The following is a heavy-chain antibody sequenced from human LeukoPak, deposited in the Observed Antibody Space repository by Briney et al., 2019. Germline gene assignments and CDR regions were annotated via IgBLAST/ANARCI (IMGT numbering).Heavy chain of an antibody. J-gene: IGHJ4*02. CDR2: ISSSSSYI. V-gene: IGHV3-21*01. CDR3: AKARGDQYYYGSGSYSNDY. CDR1: GFTFSSYS. D-gene: IGHD3-10*01. Sequence: PGGSLRLSCAASGFTFSSYSMNWVRQAPGKGLEWVSSISSSSSYIYYADSVKGRFTISRDNAKNSLYLQMNSLRAEDTAVYYCAKARGDQYYYGSGSYSNDYWGQGTLVTVSS.